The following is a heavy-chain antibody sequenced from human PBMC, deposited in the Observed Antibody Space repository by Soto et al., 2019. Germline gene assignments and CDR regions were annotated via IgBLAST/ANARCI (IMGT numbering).Heavy chain of an antibody. Sequence: PGGSLRLSCAASGFTFSNAWMSWVRQAPGKGLEWVGRIKSKTDGGTTDYAAPVKGRFTISRDDSKNTLYLQMNSLKTEDTAVYYCTTDPLDYDYIWGSYPAPVFGYWGQGTLVTVSS. J-gene: IGHJ4*02. V-gene: IGHV3-15*01. CDR3: TTDPLDYDYIWGSYPAPVFGY. D-gene: IGHD3-16*02. CDR1: GFTFSNAW. CDR2: IKSKTDGGTT.